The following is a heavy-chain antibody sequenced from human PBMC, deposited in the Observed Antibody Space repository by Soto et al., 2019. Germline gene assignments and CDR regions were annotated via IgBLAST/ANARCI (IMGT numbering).Heavy chain of an antibody. J-gene: IGHJ4*02. D-gene: IGHD2-2*01. V-gene: IGHV3-30*03. CDR3: ALTPPYHVGYFDY. CDR1: GFTFSSYG. Sequence: QVQLVESGGGVVQPGRSLRLSCAASGFTFSSYGMHWVRQAPGKGLEWVAVISYDGSNKYYADSVKGRFTISRDNSKNTLYLQMNSLRAEDTAVYYCALTPPYHVGYFDYWGQGTLVTVSS. CDR2: ISYDGSNK.